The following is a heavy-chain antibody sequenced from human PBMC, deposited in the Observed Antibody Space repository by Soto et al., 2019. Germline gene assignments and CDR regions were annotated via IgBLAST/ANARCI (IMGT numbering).Heavy chain of an antibody. CDR2: IYYSGST. CDR3: ASSNIAAAGFYYYGMDV. D-gene: IGHD6-13*01. V-gene: IGHV4-61*08. J-gene: IGHJ6*02. CDR1: GGSISSGDYY. Sequence: PSETLSLTCTVSGGSISSGDYYWSWIRQPQGKGLEWIGYIYYSGSTNYNPSLKSRVTISVDTSKNQFSLNLSSVTAADTAVYYCASSNIAAAGFYYYGMDVWGRGTTVTVSS.